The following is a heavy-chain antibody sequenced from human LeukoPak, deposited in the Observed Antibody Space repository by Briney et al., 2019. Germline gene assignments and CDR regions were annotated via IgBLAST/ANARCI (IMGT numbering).Heavy chain of an antibody. CDR2: TSGSGGST. CDR3: AKGSAAAGILDY. CDR1: GFTFSSYA. V-gene: IGHV3-23*01. J-gene: IGHJ4*02. D-gene: IGHD6-13*01. Sequence: GGSLRLSCAASGFTFSSYAMSWVRQAPGKGLEWVSTTSGSGGSTYYADPVKGRFTISRDNSKNTLYLQMNSLRAEDTAVYYCAKGSAAAGILDYWGQGTLVTVSS.